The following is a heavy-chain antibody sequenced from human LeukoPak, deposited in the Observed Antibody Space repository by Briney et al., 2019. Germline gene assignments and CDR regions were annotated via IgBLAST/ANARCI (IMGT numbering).Heavy chain of an antibody. CDR3: AIRLRGSYYGMDV. J-gene: IGHJ6*02. Sequence: ASVKVSCKASGYTFTSNYIHWVRQAPGQGLEWMGMIYPRDGSTSYAQKFQGRVTVTRDTSTSTVHMELSGLRSEDTAVYYCAIRLRGSYYGMDVWGQGTTVTVSS. CDR2: IYPRDGST. V-gene: IGHV1-46*01. CDR1: GYTFTSNY. D-gene: IGHD3-16*01.